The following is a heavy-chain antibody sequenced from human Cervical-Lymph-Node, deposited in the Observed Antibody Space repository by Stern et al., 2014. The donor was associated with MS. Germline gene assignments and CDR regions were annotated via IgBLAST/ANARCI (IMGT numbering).Heavy chain of an antibody. J-gene: IGHJ4*02. Sequence: VQLVESGAEVKKPGESLKISCKLSGYSFTIYYIAWVRQMPGKGLEWMGVIYPDDAETTYSPSFQGQVTISADKSITTAYLQWSSLRASDTAMYYCARHVQGFDYWGQGTLVTVSS. V-gene: IGHV5-51*01. CDR2: IYPDDAET. CDR3: ARHVQGFDY. CDR1: GYSFTIYY.